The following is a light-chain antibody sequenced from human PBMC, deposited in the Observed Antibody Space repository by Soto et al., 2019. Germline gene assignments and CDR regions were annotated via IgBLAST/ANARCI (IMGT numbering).Light chain of an antibody. CDR3: QQRSTWPRT. CDR1: QSVSSY. CDR2: DAS. Sequence: EIVLTQSPATLSLSPGERATLSCRASQSVSSYLAWYQQKPGQAPRLLIYDASNSATGIPARFNGSGSGTDFTLTIRSLVPEDCAVYYCQQRSTWPRTFGQGTKLEIK. V-gene: IGKV3-11*01. J-gene: IGKJ2*01.